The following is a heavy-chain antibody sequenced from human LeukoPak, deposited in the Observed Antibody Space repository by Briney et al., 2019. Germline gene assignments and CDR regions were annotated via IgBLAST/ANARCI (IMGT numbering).Heavy chain of an antibody. Sequence: SETLSLTCTVSGGSLSSYSWNWIRQPAGKGLEWIGRLYIRGSTTYNPSLTSRVTMSVDTSKKHFSLKLSSVAAADTAVYCCARDQGDYGDHRYFDYWGQGTLVTVSS. CDR1: GGSLSSYS. CDR2: LYIRGST. V-gene: IGHV4-4*07. D-gene: IGHD4-17*01. CDR3: ARDQGDYGDHRYFDY. J-gene: IGHJ4*02.